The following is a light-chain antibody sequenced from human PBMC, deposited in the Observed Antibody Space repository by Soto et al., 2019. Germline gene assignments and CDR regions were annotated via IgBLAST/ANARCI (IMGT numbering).Light chain of an antibody. CDR2: DKQ. J-gene: IGLJ2*01. CDR1: SSNVGKNF. CDR3: GTWDSSLTIGVI. V-gene: IGLV1-51*01. Sequence: QSVLTQPPSVSAAPGQKVSISCSGSSSNVGKNFVSWYQHVPGKAPKLLIYDKQKRPSGIPDRFSASKSGTLATLDITGLQTGDEADYYCGTWDSSLTIGVIFGGGTKLTVL.